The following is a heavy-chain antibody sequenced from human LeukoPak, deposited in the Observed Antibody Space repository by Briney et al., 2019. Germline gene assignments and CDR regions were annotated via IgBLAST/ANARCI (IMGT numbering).Heavy chain of an antibody. CDR2: MNPNSGNT. V-gene: IGHV1-8*02. Sequence: GSSVKVSCKTSGGTFSSYTISWVRQAPGQGLEWMGWMNPNSGNTGYAQKFQGRVTMTRNTSISTAYMELSSLRSEDTAVYYCARTRGYNRITMVRGLNWFDPWGQGTLVTVSS. D-gene: IGHD3-10*01. CDR3: ARTRGYNRITMVRGLNWFDP. J-gene: IGHJ5*02. CDR1: GGTFSSYT.